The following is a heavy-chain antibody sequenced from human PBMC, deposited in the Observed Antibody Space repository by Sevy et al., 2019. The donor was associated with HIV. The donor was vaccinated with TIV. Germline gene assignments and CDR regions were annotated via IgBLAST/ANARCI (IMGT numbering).Heavy chain of an antibody. J-gene: IGHJ4*02. CDR2: IFHTGKT. CDR1: GGSISKIGNY. CDR3: AKIYDY. V-gene: IGHV4-39*01. D-gene: IGHD3-3*01. Sequence: SETLSLTCSVSGGSISKIGNYWGWVRQPPGERLEWIGDIFHTGKTNYNPSLKSRVTISLDTSKNQFSLKLSSVNAADTAVYYCAKIYDYWGQGTLVTVSS.